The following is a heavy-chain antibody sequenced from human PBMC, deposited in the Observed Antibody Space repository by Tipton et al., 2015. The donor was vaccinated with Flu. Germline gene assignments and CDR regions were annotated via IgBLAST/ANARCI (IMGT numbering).Heavy chain of an antibody. CDR3: ARGDSSGCFDY. J-gene: IGHJ4*02. V-gene: IGHV4-4*07. CDR2: IYTSGST. CDR1: GGSISSYY. Sequence: TLSFTCTISGGSISSYYWSWIRQPAGKGLEWIGRIYTSGSTNYNPSLKSRVTMSVDTSKNQFSLKLSSVTAADTAVYYCARGDSSGCFDYWGQGTLVTVSS. D-gene: IGHD6-19*01.